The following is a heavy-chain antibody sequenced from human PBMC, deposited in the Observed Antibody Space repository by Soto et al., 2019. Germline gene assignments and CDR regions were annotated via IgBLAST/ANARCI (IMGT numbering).Heavy chain of an antibody. J-gene: IGHJ4*02. CDR2: IWYDGSNK. Sequence: RLSCAASGFTFSSYGMHWVRQAPGKGLEWVAVIWYDGSNKYYADSVKGRFTISRDNSKNTLYLQMNSLRAEDTAVYYCAREYYDSSGYYPFDYWGQGTLVTVSS. D-gene: IGHD3-22*01. CDR3: AREYYDSSGYYPFDY. CDR1: GFTFSSYG. V-gene: IGHV3-33*08.